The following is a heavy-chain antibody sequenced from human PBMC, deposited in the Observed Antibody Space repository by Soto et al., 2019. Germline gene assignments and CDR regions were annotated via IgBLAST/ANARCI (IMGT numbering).Heavy chain of an antibody. CDR1: GFTFSSYS. D-gene: IGHD3-10*01. CDR2: ISSSSSYI. Sequence: EVQLVESGGGLVKPGGSLRLSCAASGFTFSSYSMNWVRQAPGKGLEWVSSISSSSSYIYYADSVKGRFTISRDNAKNSLYLQMNSLRAEDTAVYYCASRLWFGELVYYGMDVWGQGTTVTVSS. CDR3: ASRLWFGELVYYGMDV. J-gene: IGHJ6*02. V-gene: IGHV3-21*01.